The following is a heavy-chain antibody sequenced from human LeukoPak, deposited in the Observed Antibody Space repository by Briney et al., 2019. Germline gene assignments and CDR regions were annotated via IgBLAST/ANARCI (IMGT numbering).Heavy chain of an antibody. CDR3: AKDPRRPSYYFDY. CDR1: GFTFSSYG. Sequence: GGSLRLSCAASGFTFSSYGMHWVRQAPGKGLEWVAVISYDGSNKYYADSVKGRFTISRDNSKNTLYLQMNSLRAEDTAVYYCAKDPRRPSYYFDYWGQGTLVTVSS. CDR2: ISYDGSNK. D-gene: IGHD1-1*01. V-gene: IGHV3-30*18. J-gene: IGHJ4*02.